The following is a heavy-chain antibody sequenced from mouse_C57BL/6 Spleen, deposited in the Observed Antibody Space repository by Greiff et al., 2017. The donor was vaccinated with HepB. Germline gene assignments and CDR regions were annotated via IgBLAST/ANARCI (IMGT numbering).Heavy chain of an antibody. V-gene: IGHV1-26*01. CDR1: GYTFTDYY. J-gene: IGHJ2*01. CDR2: INPNNGGT. D-gene: IGHD2-4*01. Sequence: VQLQQSGPELVKPGASVKISCKASGYTFTDYYMNWVKQSHGKSLEWIGDINPNNGGTSYNQKFKGKATLTVDKSSSTAYMELRSLTSEDSAVYYCARAGYDYDGDFDYWGQGTTLTVSS. CDR3: ARAGYDYDGDFDY.